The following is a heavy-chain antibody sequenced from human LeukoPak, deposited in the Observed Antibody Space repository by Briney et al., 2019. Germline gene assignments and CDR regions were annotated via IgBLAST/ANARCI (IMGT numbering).Heavy chain of an antibody. CDR1: GGSISSGGYY. V-gene: IGHV4-30-2*01. D-gene: IGHD3-9*01. CDR3: ARDRGYDILTGYPD. Sequence: SETLSLTCTVSGGSISSGGYYWSRIRQPPGKGLEWIGYIHHSGSTYYNPSLKSRVTISVDRSKNQFSLKLSSVTAADTAVYYCARDRGYDILTGYPDWGQGTLVTVSS. CDR2: IHHSGST. J-gene: IGHJ4*02.